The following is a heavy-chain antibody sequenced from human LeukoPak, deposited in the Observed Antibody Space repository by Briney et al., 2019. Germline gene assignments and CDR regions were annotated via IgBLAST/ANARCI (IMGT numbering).Heavy chain of an antibody. CDR3: AKEASRHSGNYHIDY. V-gene: IGHV3-23*01. D-gene: IGHD1-26*01. Sequence: GKSQRLSCAGPGLIFSDYTMHWVRQAPGKGLEWVSAISDSSHTTYYADSVKGRFTISRDSSKNTLYLQMNSLRAEDTAVYYCAKEASRHSGNYHIDYWGQGTLVTVSS. J-gene: IGHJ4*02. CDR1: GLIFSDYT. CDR2: ISDSSHTT.